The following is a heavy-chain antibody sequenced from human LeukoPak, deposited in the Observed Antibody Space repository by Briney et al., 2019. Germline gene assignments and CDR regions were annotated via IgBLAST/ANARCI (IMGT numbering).Heavy chain of an antibody. D-gene: IGHD6-13*01. V-gene: IGHV3-23*01. J-gene: IGHJ3*02. CDR1: GFTFSSYA. Sequence: GGSLRLSCAASGFTFSSYAMSWVRQAPGKGLEWVSAISGSGGSTYYADSVKGRFTISRDNSKNTLYLQMNSLRAEDTAVYYCAKAPGYSSSWGDAFDIWGQGTMVTVSS. CDR3: AKAPGYSSSWGDAFDI. CDR2: ISGSGGST.